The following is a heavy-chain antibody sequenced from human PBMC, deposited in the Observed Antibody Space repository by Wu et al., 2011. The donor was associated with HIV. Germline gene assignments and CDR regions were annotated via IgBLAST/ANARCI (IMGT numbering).Heavy chain of an antibody. CDR2: IIPIFGTP. D-gene: IGHD1-14*01. J-gene: IGHJ4*02. V-gene: IGHV1-69*05. Sequence: QVQLVQSGAEAKKPGSSVKVSCKTSGGTFNTHAFSWVRQAPGQGPEWMGGIIPIFGTPNYAQKFRDRLTIITEQSTGTTYMDLSSLTSEDTAIYYCVTGNKPAPMVQEGLXLNLTNGDQGTQVTVSS. CDR1: GGTFNTHA. CDR3: VTGNKPAPMVQEGLXLNLTN.